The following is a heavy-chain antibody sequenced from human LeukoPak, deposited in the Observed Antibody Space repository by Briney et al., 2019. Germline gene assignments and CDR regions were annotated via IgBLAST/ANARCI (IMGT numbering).Heavy chain of an antibody. J-gene: IGHJ6*03. D-gene: IGHD3-10*01. CDR3: ARAGSHITMVRGVTSVLYYYMDV. CDR1: GGTFSSYA. CDR2: IIPIFGTA. V-gene: IGHV1-69*01. Sequence: SVKVSCKASGGTFSSYAISWVRQAPGQGLEWMGGIIPIFGTANYAQKFQGRVTITADESTSTAYMELSSLRSEDTAVYYCARAGSHITMVRGVTSVLYYYMDVWGKGTTVTVSS.